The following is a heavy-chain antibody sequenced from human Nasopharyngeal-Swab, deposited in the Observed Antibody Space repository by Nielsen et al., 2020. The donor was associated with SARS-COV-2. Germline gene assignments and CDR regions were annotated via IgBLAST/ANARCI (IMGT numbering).Heavy chain of an antibody. J-gene: IGHJ4*02. Sequence: GGSLRLSCTASGFIFSSHWIHWVRQAPGKGLVWVSRFNTDGSSTSYADSVKGRFTVSRNNAENTVHLQMNSLRAEDTAVYHCTIDFDNPAGYWGQGTLVTVSS. D-gene: IGHD3-22*01. CDR1: GFIFSSHW. CDR3: TIDFDNPAGY. V-gene: IGHV3-74*01. CDR2: FNTDGSST.